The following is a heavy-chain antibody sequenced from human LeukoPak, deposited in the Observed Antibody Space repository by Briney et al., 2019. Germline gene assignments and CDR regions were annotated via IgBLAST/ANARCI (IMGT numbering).Heavy chain of an antibody. V-gene: IGHV1-18*01. J-gene: IGHJ4*02. CDR2: ISAYNGNT. CDR3: ARDGLWFGESLFDY. CDR1: GGTFSSYA. D-gene: IGHD3-10*01. Sequence: ASVKVSCKASGGTFSSYAISWVRQAPGQGLEWMGWISAYNGNTNYAQKLQGRVTMTTDTSTSTAYMELRSLRSDDTAVYYCARDGLWFGESLFDYWGQGTLVTVSS.